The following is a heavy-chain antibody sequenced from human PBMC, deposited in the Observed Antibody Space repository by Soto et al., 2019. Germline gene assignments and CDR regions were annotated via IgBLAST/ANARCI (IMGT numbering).Heavy chain of an antibody. CDR1: GFTLTKAS. CDR2: IKSNADGGAT. Sequence: GGSLRLSCAASGFTLTKASMSWVRQAPGKGLEWVGHIKSNADGGATDYAAPVKGRFTVSRDDSRNALYLQLNSLKTEDTAVYYCTTAPFSFITLPGTSFLIGMDVWGQGTTVTVSS. V-gene: IGHV3-15*01. J-gene: IGHJ6*02. D-gene: IGHD3-10*01. CDR3: TTAPFSFITLPGTSFLIGMDV.